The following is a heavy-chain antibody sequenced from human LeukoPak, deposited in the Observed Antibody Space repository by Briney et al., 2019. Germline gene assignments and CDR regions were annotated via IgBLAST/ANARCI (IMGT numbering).Heavy chain of an antibody. CDR1: GFTFSSYA. Sequence: GGSLRLSCAASGFTFSSYAMNWVRQAPGKGLEWVSGINYSDGKTSYADSVKGRFTISRDNSRNTLYLQMNSLRVEDTAVYYCAKDSGNRLYSYADLWGQGILVTVSS. CDR3: AKDSGNRLYSYADL. V-gene: IGHV3-23*01. D-gene: IGHD3-10*01. J-gene: IGHJ5*02. CDR2: INYSDGKT.